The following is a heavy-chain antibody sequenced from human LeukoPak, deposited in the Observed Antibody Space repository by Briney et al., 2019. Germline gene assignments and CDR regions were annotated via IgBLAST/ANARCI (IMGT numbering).Heavy chain of an antibody. Sequence: SQTLSLTCAISGDSVSSNSAAWNWIRQSPSRGLEWLGRTYYRSKWYNDYAVSVKSRITINPDTSKNQFSLKLSSVTAADTAVYYCARPAYYYYYGMNVWGQGTTVTVSS. CDR3: ARPAYYYYYGMNV. V-gene: IGHV6-1*01. J-gene: IGHJ6*02. CDR1: GDSVSSNSAA. CDR2: TYYRSKWYN.